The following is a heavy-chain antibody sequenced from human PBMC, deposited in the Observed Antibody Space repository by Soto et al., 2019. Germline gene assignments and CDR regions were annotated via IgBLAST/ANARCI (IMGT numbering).Heavy chain of an antibody. D-gene: IGHD3-10*01. J-gene: IGHJ4*02. CDR2: ISAYNGNT. CDR1: GYTFTSYG. Sequence: ASVKVSCKASGYTFTSYGISWVRQAPGQGLEWMGWISAYNGNTNYAQKLQGRVTMTTDTSTSTAYMELRSLRSDDTAVYYCAREFYHITMVRGVIIKAPVFDYWGQGTLVTVSS. V-gene: IGHV1-18*01. CDR3: AREFYHITMVRGVIIKAPVFDY.